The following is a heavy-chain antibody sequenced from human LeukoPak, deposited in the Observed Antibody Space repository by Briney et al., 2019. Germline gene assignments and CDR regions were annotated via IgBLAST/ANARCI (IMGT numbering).Heavy chain of an antibody. V-gene: IGHV4-34*01. CDR2: INARGDT. J-gene: IGHJ5*02. Sequence: SETLSLTCAVYGWSFNDYYWNWIRQPPGKGLEWIGEINARGDTNYNPSLKSRVTISVDTSKKQFSLRLTSMIGADTALYYCARGQVPAARGYNWFDPWGQGTLVTVSS. CDR1: GWSFNDYY. CDR3: ARGQVPAARGYNWFDP. D-gene: IGHD2-2*01.